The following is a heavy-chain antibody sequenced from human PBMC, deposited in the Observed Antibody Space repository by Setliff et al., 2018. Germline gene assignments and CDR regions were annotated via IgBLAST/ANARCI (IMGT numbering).Heavy chain of an antibody. CDR2: XXXXXXXX. Sequence: GASVKVSCKASGGTFSSYGISWVRQAPGQGLEWMXXXXXXXXXXXYXQKFXDRVXXITDESTSTAYMELRSLRTEDTAVYYCAREGVDTRSSTDYRYYMDVWGKGTTVTVSS. D-gene: IGHD5-18*01. J-gene: IGHJ6*03. V-gene: IGHV1-69*05. CDR3: AREGVDTRSSTDYRYYMDV. CDR1: GGTFSSYG.